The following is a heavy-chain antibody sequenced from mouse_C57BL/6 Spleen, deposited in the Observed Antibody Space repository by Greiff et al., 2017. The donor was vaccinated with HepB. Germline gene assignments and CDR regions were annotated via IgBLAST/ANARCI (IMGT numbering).Heavy chain of an antibody. CDR2: IGPNSGGT. D-gene: IGHD2-5*01. J-gene: IGHJ4*01. Sequence: QVQLKQPGAELVKPGASVKLSCKASGYTFTSYWMHWVKQRPGRGLEWIGRIGPNSGGTKYNEKFKSKATLTVDKPSSTAYMQLSSLTSEDSAVYYCASVSYYYSNEGYAMDYWGQGTSVTVSS. CDR1: GYTFTSYW. V-gene: IGHV1-72*01. CDR3: ASVSYYYSNEGYAMDY.